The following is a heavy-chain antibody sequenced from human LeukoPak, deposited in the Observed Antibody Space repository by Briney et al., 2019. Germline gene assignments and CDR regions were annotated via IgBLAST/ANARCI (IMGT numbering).Heavy chain of an antibody. Sequence: ASVKVSCKASGYTFTGYYMHWVRQAPGQGLEWMGWINPNSGGTNYAQKFQGRVTMTRDTSISTAYMELSRLRSDATAVYYCAREMATTPFAFDYWGQGTLVTVSS. CDR1: GYTFTGYY. J-gene: IGHJ4*02. CDR2: INPNSGGT. D-gene: IGHD5-24*01. V-gene: IGHV1-2*02. CDR3: AREMATTPFAFDY.